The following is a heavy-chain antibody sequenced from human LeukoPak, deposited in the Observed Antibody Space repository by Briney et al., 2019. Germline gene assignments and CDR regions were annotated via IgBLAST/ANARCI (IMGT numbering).Heavy chain of an antibody. J-gene: IGHJ6*04. Sequence: PGGSLRLSCAASGFTVPDYAMTWVRQAPGKGLEWVSSISASGVMTYYADSVKGRFTVSRDNAKNSLYLQMNSLRAEDTAVYYCAELGITMIGGVWGKGTTVTISS. CDR1: GFTVPDYA. CDR2: ISASGVMT. D-gene: IGHD3-10*02. CDR3: AELGITMIGGV. V-gene: IGHV3-23*01.